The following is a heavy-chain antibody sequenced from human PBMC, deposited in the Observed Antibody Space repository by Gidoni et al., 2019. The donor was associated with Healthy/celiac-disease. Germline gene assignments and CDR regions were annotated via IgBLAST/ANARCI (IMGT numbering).Heavy chain of an antibody. V-gene: IGHV1-69*01. D-gene: IGHD2-15*01. J-gene: IGHJ6*02. CDR3: ARAIHCSGGSCYSESGDFYGMDV. CDR2: IIPSFGTA. CDR1: GGTFSSYA. Sequence: QVQLVQSGDEVKKPGSSVKVSCQASGGTFSSYAISWVRQAPGQGLEWMGGIIPSFGTANYAQKFQGRVTMTADESTSTAYMELSSLRSEDTAVYYCARAIHCSGGSCYSESGDFYGMDVWGQGTTVTVSS.